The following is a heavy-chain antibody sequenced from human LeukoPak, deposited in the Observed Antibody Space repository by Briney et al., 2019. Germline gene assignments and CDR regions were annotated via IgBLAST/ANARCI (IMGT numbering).Heavy chain of an antibody. J-gene: IGHJ4*02. CDR1: GGSISSSSYY. Sequence: PSETLSLTCTVSGGSISSSSYYWGWIRQPPGKGLEWIGSIYYSGSTYYNPSLKSRVTISVDTSKNQFSLKLSSVTAADTAVYYCARCELGNPVDYWGQGTLVTVSS. D-gene: IGHD7-27*01. CDR3: ARCELGNPVDY. V-gene: IGHV4-39*07. CDR2: IYYSGST.